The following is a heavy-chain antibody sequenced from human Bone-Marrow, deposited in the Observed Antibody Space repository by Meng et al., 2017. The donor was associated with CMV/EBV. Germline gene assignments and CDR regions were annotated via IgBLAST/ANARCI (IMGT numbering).Heavy chain of an antibody. D-gene: IGHD3-16*01. V-gene: IGHV3-48*03. CDR2: ISGSAYTR. CDR3: AAGGGFDF. J-gene: IGHJ4*02. Sequence: GESLKISCAASGFNFNVYEMNWVRQAPGKGLEWVAYISGSAYTRLYSDSVKGRFTISRDNAKTLVHRQMNSLRAEDTATYYCAAGGGFDFWGQGALVTVSS. CDR1: GFNFNVYE.